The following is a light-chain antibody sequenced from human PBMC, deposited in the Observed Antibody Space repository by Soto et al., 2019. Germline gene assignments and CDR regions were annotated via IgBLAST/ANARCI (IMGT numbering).Light chain of an antibody. CDR3: QQRSNWPA. J-gene: IGKJ5*01. Sequence: EIVLTQSPATLSLSPGERATLSCRASQSVSSYLAWYQQKPGKAPRLLIYDASNRATGIPARFSGSGSGTDFTLTISSLEPEYFAVYYCQQRSNWPAFGQGTRLEIK. CDR2: DAS. CDR1: QSVSSY. V-gene: IGKV3-11*01.